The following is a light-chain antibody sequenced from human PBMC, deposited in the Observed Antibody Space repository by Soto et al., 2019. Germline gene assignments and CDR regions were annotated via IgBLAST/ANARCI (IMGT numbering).Light chain of an antibody. CDR2: GTS. CDR3: QQYGSSPPYT. Sequence: EIVLTQSPGTLSLSPGERATLSCRASESVSSSTYLAWYQQKPGQAPRLLIYGTSSSATGIPDRFSGSGSGTEFTLTISRLEPEDFAGYYCQQYGSSPPYTSGQGTTREIK. CDR1: ESVSSSTY. J-gene: IGKJ2*01. V-gene: IGKV3-20*01.